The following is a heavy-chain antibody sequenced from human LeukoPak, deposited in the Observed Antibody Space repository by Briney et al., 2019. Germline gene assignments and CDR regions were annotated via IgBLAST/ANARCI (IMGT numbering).Heavy chain of an antibody. CDR3: ARKGEHYATGKLWPAWFDL. CDR2: IYASRST. CDR1: GGSIRSYY. V-gene: IGHV4-59*01. D-gene: IGHD3-10*01. Sequence: PSETLSLTCSVSGGSIRSYYWSWIRQSPGKGLELIGYIYASRSTYYNPSLTSRVTISVDMSNNEFSLKLASVTTADTAVYYCARKGEHYATGKLWPAWFDLWGQGTLVTVSS. J-gene: IGHJ5*02.